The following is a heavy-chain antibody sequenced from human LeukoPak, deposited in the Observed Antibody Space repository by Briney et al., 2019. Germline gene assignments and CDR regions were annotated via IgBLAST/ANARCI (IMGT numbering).Heavy chain of an antibody. Sequence: PGGSLRLSCAASGCTFSSYAMSWVRQAPGKGLEWVSAISGSGGSTYYADSVKGRFTIPRDNSKNTLYLQMTSLRAEDPAVYYSAKDSIVVVTLDAFDIWGQGTMVTVSS. V-gene: IGHV3-23*01. CDR1: GCTFSSYA. CDR3: AKDSIVVVTLDAFDI. J-gene: IGHJ3*02. CDR2: ISGSGGST. D-gene: IGHD3-22*01.